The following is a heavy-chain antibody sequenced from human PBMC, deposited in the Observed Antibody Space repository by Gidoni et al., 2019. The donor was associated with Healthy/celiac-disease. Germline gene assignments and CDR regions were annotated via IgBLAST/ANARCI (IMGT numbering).Heavy chain of an antibody. CDR1: GYTFTGYY. CDR3: ARSPIGYCSGGSCLPNWFDP. V-gene: IGHV1-2*04. D-gene: IGHD2-15*01. Sequence: QVQLVQSGAEVKKPGASVTVSCNASGYTFTGYYMHWVRQAPGQGLEWMGWINPNSGGTNYAQKFQGWVTMTRDTSISTAYMELSRLRSDDTAVYYCARSPIGYCSGGSCLPNWFDPWGQGTLVTVSS. CDR2: INPNSGGT. J-gene: IGHJ5*02.